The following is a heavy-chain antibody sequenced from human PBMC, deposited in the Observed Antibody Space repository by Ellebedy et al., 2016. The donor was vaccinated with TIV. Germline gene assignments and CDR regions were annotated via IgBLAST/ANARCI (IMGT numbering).Heavy chain of an antibody. CDR1: GFTFSNNA. D-gene: IGHD3-16*01. CDR2: ITNSGTST. CDR3: ASDPWRVGPAFDI. Sequence: PGGSLRLSCAASGFTFSNNAMSWVRQAPGKGLEWISAITNSGTSTYYADSVKGRFTISRDNSKNTLYLQVDSLRAEDTAIYYCASDPWRVGPAFDIWGQGTMVTVSS. V-gene: IGHV3-23*01. J-gene: IGHJ3*02.